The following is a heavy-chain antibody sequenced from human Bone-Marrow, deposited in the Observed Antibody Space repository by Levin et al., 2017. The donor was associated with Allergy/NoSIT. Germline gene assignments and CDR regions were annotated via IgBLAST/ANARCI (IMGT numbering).Heavy chain of an antibody. Sequence: SETLSLTCTVSGRDIASGGYYWGWVRQSPGTGLEWIGYTDYGGDTFYSPSLKSRVTISVDTSKNQFSLKMTSVTVADTAVYYCARDGGSLVYYFDYWGQGILVTVPT. CDR1: GRDIASGGYY. CDR3: ARDGGSLVYYFDY. CDR2: TDYGGDT. J-gene: IGHJ4*02. V-gene: IGHV4-31*03. D-gene: IGHD6-6*01.